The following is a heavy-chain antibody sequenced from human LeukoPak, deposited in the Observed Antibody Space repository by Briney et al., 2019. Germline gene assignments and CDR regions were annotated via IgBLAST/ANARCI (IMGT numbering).Heavy chain of an antibody. CDR2: IVVGSGNT. CDR3: AADLKSRWSFDY. V-gene: IGHV1-58*02. J-gene: IGHJ4*02. Sequence: GASVKVSCKASGFTFTSSAMQWVRQARGQRLEWIGWIVVGSGNTNYAQKFQERVTITRDMSTSTAYMELSSLRSEDTAVYYCAADLKSRWSFDYGGQGTLVTVSS. CDR1: GFTFTSSA. D-gene: IGHD3-3*01.